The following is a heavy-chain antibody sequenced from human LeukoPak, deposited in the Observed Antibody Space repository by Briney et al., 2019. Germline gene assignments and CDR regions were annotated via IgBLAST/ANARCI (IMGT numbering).Heavy chain of an antibody. CDR1: GGTFSSYA. D-gene: IGHD5-24*01. CDR2: IIPIFGTA. J-gene: IGHJ5*02. CDR3: ARVGDGYNYYNWFDP. V-gene: IGHV1-69*05. Sequence: ASVTVSCKASGGTFSSYAISWVRQAPGQGLKWMGGIIPIFGTANYAQKFQGRVTITTDESTSTAYMELSSLRSEDTAVYYCARVGDGYNYYNWFDPWGQGTLVTVSS.